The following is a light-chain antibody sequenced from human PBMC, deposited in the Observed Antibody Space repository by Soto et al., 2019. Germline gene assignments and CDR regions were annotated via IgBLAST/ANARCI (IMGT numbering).Light chain of an antibody. J-gene: IGKJ5*01. V-gene: IGKV3-11*01. CDR1: QSVSSY. CDR2: DAS. Sequence: EIVLTQSPATLSLPPGERATLSCRASQSVSSYLAWYQQKPGQAPRLLIYDASNRATGIPARFSGSGSGTDFTLTINSLEPEDFAVYYCQQRSNWPSITFGQGTRLEIK. CDR3: QQRSNWPSIT.